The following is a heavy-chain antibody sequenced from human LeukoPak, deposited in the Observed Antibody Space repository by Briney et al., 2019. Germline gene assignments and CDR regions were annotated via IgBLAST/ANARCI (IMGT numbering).Heavy chain of an antibody. CDR2: IYYSGST. Sequence: SETLSLTCTVSGGSISSYYWSWIRQPPGKGLEWIGYIYYSGSTNYNPSLKSRVTISVDMSKNQFSLKLSSVTAADTAVYYCAREPRGIAAAVTDAFDIWGQGTMVTVSS. CDR3: AREPRGIAAAVTDAFDI. V-gene: IGHV4-59*01. D-gene: IGHD6-13*01. CDR1: GGSISSYY. J-gene: IGHJ3*02.